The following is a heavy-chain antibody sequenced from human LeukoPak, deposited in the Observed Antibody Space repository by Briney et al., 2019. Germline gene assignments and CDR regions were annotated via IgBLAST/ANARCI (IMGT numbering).Heavy chain of an antibody. CDR3: ARGGGPHFDY. CDR2: INHSGST. D-gene: IGHD4-23*01. CDR1: GGSFSGYY. J-gene: IGHJ4*02. V-gene: IGHV4-34*01. Sequence: PSETLSLTCAVYGGSFSGYYWSWIRQPPGKGLEWIGEINHSGSTNYNPSLKSRVTISVDTSKNQFSLKLSSVTAADTAVYYCARGGGPHFDYWGQGTLVTVSS.